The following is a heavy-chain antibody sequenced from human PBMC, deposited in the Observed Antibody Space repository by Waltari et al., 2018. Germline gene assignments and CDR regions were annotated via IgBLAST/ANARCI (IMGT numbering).Heavy chain of an antibody. D-gene: IGHD6-6*01. Sequence: EVQLLESGGGLVQPGGSLRLSCAASGFTFSSYAMSWVRQAPGKGLEWVSAISGSGGSTYYADSVKGRFTISRDNSKNTLYLQMNSLRAEDTAVYYCAKGTQLVPFYYYYGMDVWGQGTTVTVSS. CDR3: AKGTQLVPFYYYYGMDV. CDR1: GFTFSSYA. J-gene: IGHJ6*02. V-gene: IGHV3-23*01. CDR2: ISGSGGST.